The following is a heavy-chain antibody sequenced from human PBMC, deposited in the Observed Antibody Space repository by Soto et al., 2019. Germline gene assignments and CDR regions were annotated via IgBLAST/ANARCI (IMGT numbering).Heavy chain of an antibody. CDR3: ARHPERIAEIGWFDP. CDR1: GFIFNSDW. Sequence: GXLRLSCAASGFIFNSDWMHWVRQAPGKGLEWVSYISSSSGTIYYADSVKGRFTISRDNAKNSLYLQMNSLRAEDTAVYYCARHPERIAEIGWFDPWGQGTLVTVSS. V-gene: IGHV3-48*01. CDR2: ISSSSGTI. D-gene: IGHD6-13*01. J-gene: IGHJ5*02.